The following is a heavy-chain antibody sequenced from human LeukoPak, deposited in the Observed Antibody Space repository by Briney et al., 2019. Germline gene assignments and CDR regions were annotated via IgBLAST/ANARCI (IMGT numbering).Heavy chain of an antibody. Sequence: SETLSLTCAVYGGSFSGYYWSWIRQPPGKGLEWIGEINHSGSTNYNPSLKSRVTISVDTSKNQFSLKLSSVTAADTAVYYCARGHTVVVPAAIKGSGSLGYYFDYWGQGTLVTVSS. CDR3: ARGHTVVVPAAIKGSGSLGYYFDY. D-gene: IGHD2-2*02. J-gene: IGHJ4*02. CDR1: GGSFSGYY. V-gene: IGHV4-34*01. CDR2: INHSGST.